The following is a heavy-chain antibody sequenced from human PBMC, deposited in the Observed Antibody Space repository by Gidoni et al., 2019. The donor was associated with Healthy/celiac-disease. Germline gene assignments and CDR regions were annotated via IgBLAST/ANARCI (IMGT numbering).Heavy chain of an antibody. CDR1: GGSISSGSYY. J-gene: IGHJ6*02. CDR3: AREEMDYYYYGMDV. Sequence: QVQLQESGPGLVKPSQTLSLTCTVSGGSISSGSYYWSWIRQPAGKGLEWIGRIYTSGSTNYNPSLKSRVTISVDTSKNQFSLKLSSVTAADTAVYYCAREEMDYYYYGMDVWGQGTTVTVSS. D-gene: IGHD2-8*01. V-gene: IGHV4-61*02. CDR2: IYTSGST.